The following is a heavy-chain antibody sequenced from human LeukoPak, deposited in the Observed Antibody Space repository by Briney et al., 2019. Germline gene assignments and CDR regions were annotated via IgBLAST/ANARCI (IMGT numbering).Heavy chain of an antibody. V-gene: IGHV1-69*13. Sequence: SVKVSCEASGGTFSSYAISWVRQAPGQGLEWMGGIIPIFGTANYAQKFQGRVTITADESTSTAYMELSSLRSEDTAVYYCARDRYCGGDCPPDYWGQGTLVTVSS. D-gene: IGHD2-21*02. J-gene: IGHJ4*02. CDR3: ARDRYCGGDCPPDY. CDR1: GGTFSSYA. CDR2: IIPIFGTA.